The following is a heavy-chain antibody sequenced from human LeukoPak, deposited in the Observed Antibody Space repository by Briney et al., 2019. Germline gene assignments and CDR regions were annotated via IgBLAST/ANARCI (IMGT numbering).Heavy chain of an antibody. CDR1: GFTFSSYA. V-gene: IGHV3-23*01. CDR2: ISGSGGST. D-gene: IGHD4-23*01. J-gene: IGHJ4*02. CDR3: AISDTGLNSPFDY. Sequence: PGGSLRLSCAASGFTFSSYAMSWVRQAPGKGLEWVSAISGSGGSTYYADSVKGRSTISRDNSKNTLYLQMNSLRAEDTAVYYCAISDTGLNSPFDYWGQGTLVTVSS.